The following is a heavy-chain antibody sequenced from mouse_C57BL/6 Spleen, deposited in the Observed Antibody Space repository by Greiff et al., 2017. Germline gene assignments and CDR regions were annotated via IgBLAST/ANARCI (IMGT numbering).Heavy chain of an antibody. J-gene: IGHJ4*01. V-gene: IGHV1-18*01. CDR2: INPNNGGT. D-gene: IGHD4-1*01. Sequence: SGPELVKPGASVKIPCKASGYTFTDYNMDWVKQSPGKSLAWIGDINPNNGGTIYNQKFKGKATLTVDNSSSTAYMELRSLTSEDTAVYYCSRVGRGAAMDYWGQGTSVTVSS. CDR3: SRVGRGAAMDY. CDR1: GYTFTDYN.